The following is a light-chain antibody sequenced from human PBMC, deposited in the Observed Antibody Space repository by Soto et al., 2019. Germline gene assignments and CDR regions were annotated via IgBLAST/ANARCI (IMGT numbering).Light chain of an antibody. J-gene: IGKJ1*01. CDR3: QQYNNWPWT. V-gene: IGKV3-15*01. CDR2: GAS. Sequence: ESVMTQSPATVSVSPGERAPLSCRASQSVSSNLAWYQQKPGQAPRLLIYGASTRATGIPARFSGSGSGTEFTLTISSLQSEDFAVYYCQQYNNWPWTFGQGTKVDIK. CDR1: QSVSSN.